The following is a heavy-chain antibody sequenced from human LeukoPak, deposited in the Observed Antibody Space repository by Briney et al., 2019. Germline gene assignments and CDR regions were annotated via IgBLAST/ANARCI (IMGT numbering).Heavy chain of an antibody. CDR3: ARDVLGTLPFDY. V-gene: IGHV3-21*01. Sequence: GGSLRLSCAASGFTFSSYSMNWVRQAPGKGLEWVSSISSSSSYIYYADSVKGRFTISRDDAKNSLYLQMNSLRVEDTAVYYCARDVLGTLPFDYWGQGTLVTVSS. CDR2: ISSSSSYI. CDR1: GFTFSSYS. D-gene: IGHD3-3*02. J-gene: IGHJ4*02.